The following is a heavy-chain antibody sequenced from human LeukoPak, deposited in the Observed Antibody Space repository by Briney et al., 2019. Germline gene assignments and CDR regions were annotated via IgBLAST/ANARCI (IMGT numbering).Heavy chain of an antibody. Sequence: PGRSLRLSCAASGFTFDDYAMHWVRQAPGKGLEWVSGISWNSGSIGYADSVKGRFTISRDNAKNSLYLQMNSLRAEDTALYYCAKDIGLIPGPQDAFDIWGQGTMVTVSS. D-gene: IGHD2-8*01. J-gene: IGHJ3*02. CDR1: GFTFDDYA. CDR2: ISWNSGSI. CDR3: AKDIGLIPGPQDAFDI. V-gene: IGHV3-9*01.